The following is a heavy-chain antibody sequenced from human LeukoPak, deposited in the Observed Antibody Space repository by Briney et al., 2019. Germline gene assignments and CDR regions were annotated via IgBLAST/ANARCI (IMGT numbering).Heavy chain of an antibody. CDR3: ARDDSREDY. CDR1: GFTFSSCS. V-gene: IGHV3-48*04. D-gene: IGHD4-11*01. J-gene: IGHJ4*02. CDR2: ISSSSSTI. Sequence: PGGSLRLSCAASGFTFSSCSMNWVRQAPGKGLEWVSYISSSSSTIYCADSVKGRFTISRDNAKNSLYLQMNSLRAEDTAVYYCARDDSREDYWGQGTLVTVSS.